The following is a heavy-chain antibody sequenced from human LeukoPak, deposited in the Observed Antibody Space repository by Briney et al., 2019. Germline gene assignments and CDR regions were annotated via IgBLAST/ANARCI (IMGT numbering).Heavy chain of an antibody. Sequence: VKVSCKASGFTFTSSAVQWVRQARGQRLEWIGWIVVGSGNTNYAQKFQERVTITRDMSTSTAYVELSSLRSEDTAVYYCAAGDRHSSGWHWFDPWGQGTLVTVSS. CDR2: IVVGSGNT. D-gene: IGHD6-19*01. CDR3: AAGDRHSSGWHWFDP. CDR1: GFTFTSSA. V-gene: IGHV1-58*01. J-gene: IGHJ5*02.